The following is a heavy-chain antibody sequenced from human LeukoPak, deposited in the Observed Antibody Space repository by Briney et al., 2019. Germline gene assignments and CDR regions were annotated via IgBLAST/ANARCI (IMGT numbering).Heavy chain of an antibody. CDR2: INHSGST. CDR1: GFTFISYG. CDR3: ARRGTRRVVATIRSGGFDP. D-gene: IGHD5-12*01. J-gene: IGHJ5*02. Sequence: GSLRLSCAASGFTFISYGMSWVRQAPGKGLEWIGEINHSGSTNYNPSLKSRVTISVDTSKNQFSLKLSSVTAADTAVYYCARRGTRRVVATIRSGGFDPWGQGTLVTVSS. V-gene: IGHV4-34*01.